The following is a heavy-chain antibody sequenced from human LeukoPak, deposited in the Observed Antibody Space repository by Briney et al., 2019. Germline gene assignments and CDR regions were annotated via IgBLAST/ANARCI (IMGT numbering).Heavy chain of an antibody. CDR1: GGSISSYY. Sequence: SETLSLTCTVSGGSISSYYWSWIRQPPGKGLEWIGYIYTSGSTNYNPSLKSRGTISVDTSKNQFSLKLSSVTAADTAVYYCASIGSSSKNWFDPWGQGTLVTVSS. CDR2: IYTSGST. J-gene: IGHJ5*02. CDR3: ASIGSSSKNWFDP. V-gene: IGHV4-4*09. D-gene: IGHD6-6*01.